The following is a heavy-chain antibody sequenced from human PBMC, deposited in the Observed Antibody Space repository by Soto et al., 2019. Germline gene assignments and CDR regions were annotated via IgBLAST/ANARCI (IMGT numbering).Heavy chain of an antibody. Sequence: PGGSLRLSCAASGFTFSSYWMTWVRQAPGKGLEWVTNIKEDGSDKYYVDSVKGRFTISRDNAKNSLYLEMNSLRADDTAVYYCARGPSSLTRFDYWGQGTLVTVSS. V-gene: IGHV3-7*01. J-gene: IGHJ4*02. D-gene: IGHD2-2*01. CDR3: ARGPSSLTRFDY. CDR1: GFTFSSYW. CDR2: IKEDGSDK.